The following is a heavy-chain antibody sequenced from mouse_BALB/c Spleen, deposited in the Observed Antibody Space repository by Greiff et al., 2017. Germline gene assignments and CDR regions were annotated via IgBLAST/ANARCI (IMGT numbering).Heavy chain of an antibody. Sequence: VQLQQSGAELAKPGASVKMSCKASGYTFTSYWMHWVKQRPGQGLEWIGYINPSTGYTEYNQKFKDKATLTADKSSSTAYMQLSSLTSEDSAVYYCARLITTVVANYFDYWGQGTTLTVSS. CDR2: INPSTGYT. CDR3: ARLITTVVANYFDY. J-gene: IGHJ2*01. V-gene: IGHV1-7*01. D-gene: IGHD1-1*01. CDR1: GYTFTSYW.